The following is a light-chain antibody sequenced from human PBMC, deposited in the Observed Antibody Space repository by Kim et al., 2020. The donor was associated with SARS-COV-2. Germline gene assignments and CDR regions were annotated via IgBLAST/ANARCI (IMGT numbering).Light chain of an antibody. Sequence: QSVLTQPPSVSGAPGQSVVISCTGADFDVHWYQQFPGTAPRLLIFTNLHRPSGVPDRFSCSRSGTSASLAITGLQPDDEADYYCQSFDTSLGSVVFGGGTKVTVL. CDR1: GADFD. CDR2: TNL. V-gene: IGLV1-40*01. CDR3: QSFDTSLGSVV. J-gene: IGLJ3*02.